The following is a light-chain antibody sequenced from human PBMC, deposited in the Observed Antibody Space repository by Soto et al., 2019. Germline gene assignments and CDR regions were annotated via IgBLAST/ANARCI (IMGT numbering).Light chain of an antibody. J-gene: IGLJ3*02. CDR2: DNN. Sequence: QSVLTQPPSVSVAPGQKVTISCSGSSSNIGNNYVSWYQQLPGTAPKLLIHDNNKRPSGIPDRFSGSKSGTSATLGITGLQTGDEADYYCGTWDSSLSAGVFGGGTKVTVL. V-gene: IGLV1-51*01. CDR3: GTWDSSLSAGV. CDR1: SSNIGNNY.